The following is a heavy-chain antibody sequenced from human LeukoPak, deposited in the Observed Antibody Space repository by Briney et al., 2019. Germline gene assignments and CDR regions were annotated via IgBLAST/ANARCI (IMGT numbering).Heavy chain of an antibody. D-gene: IGHD3-10*01. Sequence: PGGSLRLSCAASGFTFSSYEMNWVRQAPGKGLEWVSYISSSGSTIYYADSVKGRFTISRDNAKNSLYLQMNSLRAEDTAVYYCARDLESMVRGVIISYYYYYGMDVWGQGTTVTVSS. CDR1: GFTFSSYE. CDR2: ISSSGSTI. J-gene: IGHJ6*02. V-gene: IGHV3-48*03. CDR3: ARDLESMVRGVIISYYYYYGMDV.